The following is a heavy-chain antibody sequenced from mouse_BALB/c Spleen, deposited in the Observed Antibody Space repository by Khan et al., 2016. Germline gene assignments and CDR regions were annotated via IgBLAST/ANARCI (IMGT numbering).Heavy chain of an antibody. V-gene: IGHV3-8*02. CDR2: ISHSGDS. CDR1: GDSITSGH. J-gene: IGHJ3*01. CDR3: ATCDYYGSAFAN. Sequence: EVQLQESGPSLAKPSQTLSLTCSVTGDSITSGHWNWIRKFPGNKFDFMGYISHSGDSYYNPSLKSRISITRDTSKNQYYLQLNSVTTEDTATSDCATCDYYGSAFANLGQGTLVTVSA. D-gene: IGHD1-2*01.